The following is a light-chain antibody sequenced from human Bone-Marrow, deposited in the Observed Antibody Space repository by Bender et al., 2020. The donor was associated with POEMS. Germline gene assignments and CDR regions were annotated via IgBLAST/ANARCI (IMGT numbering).Light chain of an antibody. CDR1: NIGTTS. CDR2: DDS. CDR3: QAWDSSTASYV. Sequence: SYVLTQPPSVSVAPGQTARITCGGTNIGTTSVHWYQQRPGQAPVLVVYDDSDRPSGIPERFSGSNSGNTATLTISGTQAMDEADYYCQAWDSSTASYVFGSGTTVTVL. J-gene: IGLJ1*01. V-gene: IGLV3-21*02.